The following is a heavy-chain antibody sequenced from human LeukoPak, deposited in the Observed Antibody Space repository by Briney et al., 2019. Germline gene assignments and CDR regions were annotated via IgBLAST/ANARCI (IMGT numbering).Heavy chain of an antibody. D-gene: IGHD4-17*01. CDR2: IYHSGNT. V-gene: IGHV4-38-2*02. CDR3: ARDDYGDYGAPFDY. J-gene: IGHJ4*02. CDR1: GYSISSGYY. Sequence: PSETLSLTCAVSGYSISSGYYWDWIRQPPGKGLEWFGSIYHSGNTYYNPSLKSRVTISVDTSKNQFSLKLSSVTAADTAVYYCARDDYGDYGAPFDYWGQGTLVTASS.